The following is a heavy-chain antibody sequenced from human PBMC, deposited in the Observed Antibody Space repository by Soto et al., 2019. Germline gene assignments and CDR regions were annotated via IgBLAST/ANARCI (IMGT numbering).Heavy chain of an antibody. Sequence: QVQLVESGGGVVQPGRSLRLSCAASGFSFRSYGMHLVRQAPGKWLEWGACVSDDDSKRYHIDSVKGQFTISRDNSKNTLYLEMNGLRAEDTAVYYCAKDINTGRWHWGADSWGQGTLVTVSS. CDR2: VSDDDSKR. J-gene: IGHJ4*02. V-gene: IGHV3-30*18. CDR1: GFSFRSYG. CDR3: AKDINTGRWHWGADS. D-gene: IGHD3-16*01.